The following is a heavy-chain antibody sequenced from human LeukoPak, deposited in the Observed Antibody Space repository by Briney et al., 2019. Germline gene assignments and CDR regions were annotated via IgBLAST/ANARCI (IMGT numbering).Heavy chain of an antibody. CDR1: GFTFSSYW. Sequence: PGGSLRLSCAASGFTFSSYWMSWVPPAPGKGLEWVANIKQDGSEKLYVEPVKGRFPISRDNAKNFMYLRMDSLRAEGPAVYFLSREVYGLDYWGQGTLVTVSS. CDR2: IKQDGSEK. V-gene: IGHV3-7*01. CDR3: SREVYGLDY. D-gene: IGHD6-6*01. J-gene: IGHJ4*02.